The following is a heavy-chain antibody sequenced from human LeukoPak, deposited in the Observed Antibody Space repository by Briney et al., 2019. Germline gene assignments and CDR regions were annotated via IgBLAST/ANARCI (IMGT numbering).Heavy chain of an antibody. CDR2: ISSSGSTI. D-gene: IGHD6-19*01. CDR1: GFTFSSYE. Sequence: PGGSLRLSCAASGFTFSSYEMNWVRQAPGKGLEWVSYISSSGSTIYYADSVKGRFTISRDNAKNSLYLQMNSLRAEDTAVYYCARSGYSSGWYNYFDYWGLGTLVTVSS. V-gene: IGHV3-48*03. J-gene: IGHJ4*02. CDR3: ARSGYSSGWYNYFDY.